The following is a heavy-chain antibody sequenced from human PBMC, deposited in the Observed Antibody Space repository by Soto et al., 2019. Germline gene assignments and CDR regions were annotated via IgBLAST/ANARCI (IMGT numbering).Heavy chain of an antibody. Sequence: PSETLSLTCTVSGGSISSYYLSWIRQPPGKGLEWIGYIYYSGSTNYNPSLKSRVTISVDTSKNQFSLKLSSVTAADTAVYYCARVQRGYGYIVYFDYWGQGTLVTVSS. CDR2: IYYSGST. V-gene: IGHV4-59*01. J-gene: IGHJ4*02. CDR1: GGSISSYY. CDR3: ARVQRGYGYIVYFDY. D-gene: IGHD5-18*01.